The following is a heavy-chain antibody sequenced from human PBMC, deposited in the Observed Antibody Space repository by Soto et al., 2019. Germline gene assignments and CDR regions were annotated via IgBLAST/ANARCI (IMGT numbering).Heavy chain of an antibody. V-gene: IGHV1-18*01. D-gene: IGHD2-2*02. CDR2: ISAYNGNT. J-gene: IGHJ6*02. Sequence: QVQLVQSGAEVKKPRASVKVSCKASGYTFTSYGISWVRQAPGQGLEWMGWISAYNGNTNYAQKLQGRVTMTTDTSTSTAYMELRSLRSDDTAVYYCASSQLLYRSVEYYYGMDVWGQGTTVTVSS. CDR3: ASSQLLYRSVEYYYGMDV. CDR1: GYTFTSYG.